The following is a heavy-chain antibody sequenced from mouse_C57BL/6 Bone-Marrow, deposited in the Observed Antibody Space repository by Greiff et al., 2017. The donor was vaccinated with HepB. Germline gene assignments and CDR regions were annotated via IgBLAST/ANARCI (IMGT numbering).Heavy chain of an antibody. J-gene: IGHJ2*01. CDR1: GFNIKDDY. V-gene: IGHV14-4*01. CDR2: IDPENGDT. CDR3: TTGTVPFDY. D-gene: IGHD1-1*01. Sequence: VQLQHSGAELVRPGASVKLSCTASGFNIKDDYMHWVKQRPEQGLEWIGWIDPENGDTEYASKFQGKATITADTSSNTAYLQLSSLTSEDTAVYYCTTGTVPFDYWGQGTTLTVSS.